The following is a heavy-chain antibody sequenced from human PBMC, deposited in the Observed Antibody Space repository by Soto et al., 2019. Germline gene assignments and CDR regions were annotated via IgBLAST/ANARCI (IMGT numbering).Heavy chain of an antibody. Sequence: GGSLRLSCAASGFTFSTYAMNWVRQAPGKGLEWVSAISGSGGSTYYADSVKGRFTISRDNSKNTLYLQMNSLRAEDTAVYYCAKDRGTVPYWYFDLWGRGTLVTVSS. J-gene: IGHJ2*01. CDR2: ISGSGGST. V-gene: IGHV3-23*01. D-gene: IGHD4-17*01. CDR3: AKDRGTVPYWYFDL. CDR1: GFTFSTYA.